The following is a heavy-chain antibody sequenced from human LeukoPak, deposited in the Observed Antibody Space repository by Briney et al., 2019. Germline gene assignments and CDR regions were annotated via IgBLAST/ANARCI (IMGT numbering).Heavy chain of an antibody. CDR3: ARVHTQQQLVGWFDY. Sequence: GGSLRLSCAASGFTFSSYWMHWVRQAPGKGLVWVSRINTDGSSTSYADSVKGRFTISRDNAKNSLYLQMNSLRAEDAALYYCARVHTQQQLVGWFDYWGQGTLVTVSS. D-gene: IGHD6-13*01. CDR2: INTDGSST. CDR1: GFTFSSYW. J-gene: IGHJ4*02. V-gene: IGHV3-74*01.